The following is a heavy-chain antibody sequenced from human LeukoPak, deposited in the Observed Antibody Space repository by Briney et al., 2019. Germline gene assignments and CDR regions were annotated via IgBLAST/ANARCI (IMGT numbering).Heavy chain of an antibody. D-gene: IGHD3-9*01. V-gene: IGHV4-34*01. CDR1: GGSFSGYY. Sequence: PSETLSLTCAVYGGSFSGYYWSWIRQPPGKGLEWIGEINHSGSTNYNPSLKSRVTISVDTSKNQFSLKLSSVTAADTAVYYCARVKGVLRYFDWLGYMDVWGKGTTVTVSS. J-gene: IGHJ6*03. CDR2: INHSGST. CDR3: ARVKGVLRYFDWLGYMDV.